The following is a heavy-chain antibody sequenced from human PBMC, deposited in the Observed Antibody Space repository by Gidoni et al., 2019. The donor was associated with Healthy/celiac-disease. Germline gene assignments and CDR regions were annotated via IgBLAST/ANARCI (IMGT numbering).Heavy chain of an antibody. CDR1: GFTFDDYA. J-gene: IGHJ4*02. D-gene: IGHD3-22*01. CDR3: AKDVSYDSSGYFDY. CDR2: ISWNSGSI. V-gene: IGHV3-9*01. Sequence: EVQLVESGGGLVQPGRSLRLSCAASGFTFDDYAMHWVRQAPGKGLEWVSGISWNSGSIGYADSVKGRFTISRDNAKNSLYRQMNSLRAEDTALYYCAKDVSYDSSGYFDYWGQGTLVTVSS.